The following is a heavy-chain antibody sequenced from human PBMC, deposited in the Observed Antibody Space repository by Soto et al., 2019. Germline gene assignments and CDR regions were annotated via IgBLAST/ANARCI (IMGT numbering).Heavy chain of an antibody. D-gene: IGHD6-19*01. CDR3: ARDREEKQWLVRENWFDP. Sequence: ASVKVSCKASGYTFTSYAMHWVRQAPGQRLEWMGWINAGNGNTKYSQKFQGRVTITRDTSASTAYMELSSLRSEDTAVYYCARDREEKQWLVRENWFDPWGQGTLVTVSS. J-gene: IGHJ5*02. CDR1: GYTFTSYA. V-gene: IGHV1-3*01. CDR2: INAGNGNT.